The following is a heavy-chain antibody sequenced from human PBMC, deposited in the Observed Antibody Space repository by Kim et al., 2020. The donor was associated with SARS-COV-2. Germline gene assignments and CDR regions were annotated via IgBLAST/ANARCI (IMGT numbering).Heavy chain of an antibody. Sequence: ASVKVSCKASGYTFTSYAMNWVRQAPGQGLEWMGWINTNTGNPTYAQGFTGRFVFSLDTSVSTAYLQISSLKAEDTAVYYCARVVRPLWFGELLFDYWGQGTLVTVSS. CDR3: ARVVRPLWFGELLFDY. CDR1: GYTFTSYA. J-gene: IGHJ4*02. CDR2: INTNTGNP. D-gene: IGHD3-10*01. V-gene: IGHV7-4-1*02.